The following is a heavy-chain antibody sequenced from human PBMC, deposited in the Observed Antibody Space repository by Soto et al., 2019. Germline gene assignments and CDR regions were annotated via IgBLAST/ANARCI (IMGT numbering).Heavy chain of an antibody. CDR1: GNTNTIYF. Sequence: QVQLVQSGAEVKRPGASVRVSCKASGNTNTIYFIHWLRQAPGQGLEWMGWINSVSGGTNFAHKFQGRVTMTRDTSTTTAFMELSGLTSADTAVYYCARGGSYYALWGQGTLVSVSS. D-gene: IGHD1-26*01. CDR3: ARGGSYYAL. CDR2: INSVSGGT. V-gene: IGHV1-2*02. J-gene: IGHJ4*01.